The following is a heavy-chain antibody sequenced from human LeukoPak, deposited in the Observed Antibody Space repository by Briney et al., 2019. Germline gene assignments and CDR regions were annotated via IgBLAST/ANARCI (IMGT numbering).Heavy chain of an antibody. Sequence: SETLSLTCTVSGVSISTYYWSWIRQPAGKGLEWIGRIYISGRTNYNPSLQSRVTMSVDTSRNQFSLKLRSVTAADTAVYYCAREASDTAMATYYLDYWGQGTLVTVSS. V-gene: IGHV4-4*07. CDR3: AREASDTAMATYYLDY. D-gene: IGHD5-18*01. CDR1: GVSISTYY. J-gene: IGHJ4*02. CDR2: IYISGRT.